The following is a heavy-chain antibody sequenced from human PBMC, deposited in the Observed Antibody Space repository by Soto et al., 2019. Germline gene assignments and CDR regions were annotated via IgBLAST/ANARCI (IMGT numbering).Heavy chain of an antibody. J-gene: IGHJ4*02. D-gene: IGHD3-16*01. CDR1: GYTFTSYG. Sequence: QVQLVQSGAEVKKPGASVKVSCKASGYTFTSYGMHWVRQAPGQRLEWMGWINAGNGNTKYSQKFQGRVTITRDTSASTAYMELSSLRSEDTAVYYCARGLNVYYFAYWGQGTLVTVSS. CDR3: ARGLNVYYFAY. V-gene: IGHV1-3*01. CDR2: INAGNGNT.